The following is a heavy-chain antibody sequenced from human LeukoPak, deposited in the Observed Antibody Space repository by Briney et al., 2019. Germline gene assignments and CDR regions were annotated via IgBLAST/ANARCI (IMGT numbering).Heavy chain of an antibody. V-gene: IGHV3-30-3*01. CDR2: ISYDGSNK. J-gene: IGHJ4*02. D-gene: IGHD2-2*01. CDR3: AKDLVRAGIDY. CDR1: GFTFSSYA. Sequence: GGSLRLSCAASGFTFSSYAMHWVRQAPGKGLEWVAVISYDGSNKYYADSVKGRFTISRDNSKNTLYLQMNSLRAEDTAVYYCAKDLVRAGIDYWGQGTLVTVSS.